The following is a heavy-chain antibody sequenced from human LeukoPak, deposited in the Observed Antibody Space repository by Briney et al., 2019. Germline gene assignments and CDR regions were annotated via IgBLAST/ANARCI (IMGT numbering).Heavy chain of an antibody. D-gene: IGHD5-12*01. CDR1: GFSFSSFE. V-gene: IGHV3-48*03. CDR2: ISNNFDT. Sequence: PGGCLRPSCVVSGFSFSSFEMNWVRQAPGKGLEWVSYISNNFDTHYADSVKGRFTISRDNARESLYLQMNSLRAEDTAVYYCARSLSGYITDPFFDQWGQGALVTVSS. CDR3: ARSLSGYITDPFFDQ. J-gene: IGHJ4*02.